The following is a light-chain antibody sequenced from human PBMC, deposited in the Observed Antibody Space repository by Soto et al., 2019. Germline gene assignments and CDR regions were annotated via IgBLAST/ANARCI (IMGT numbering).Light chain of an antibody. CDR2: KAS. Sequence: DIQMTQSPSTLSASVGDRVTITCRASQSISYWLAWYQQKPGKAPNLLIYKASSLESGVPSRFSGSGSGTEFTLTISSLQPDDFATHYCQPCNNYCTFGHGTKVDI. CDR1: QSISYW. CDR3: QPCNNYCT. J-gene: IGKJ1*01. V-gene: IGKV1-5*03.